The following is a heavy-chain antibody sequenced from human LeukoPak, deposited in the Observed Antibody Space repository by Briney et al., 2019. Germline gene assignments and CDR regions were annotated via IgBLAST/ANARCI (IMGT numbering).Heavy chain of an antibody. CDR1: GGSFSGYY. V-gene: IGHV4-34*01. CDR3: ARGAPSFDS. J-gene: IGHJ4*02. Sequence: SETLSLTCAVYGGSFSGYYWSWIRQPPGKGLEWIGEINHSGSTNYNPSLKSRVTISVDTSKNQFSLKVSSVTAADTAVYYCARGAPSFDSWGQGTLVSVSS. CDR2: INHSGST.